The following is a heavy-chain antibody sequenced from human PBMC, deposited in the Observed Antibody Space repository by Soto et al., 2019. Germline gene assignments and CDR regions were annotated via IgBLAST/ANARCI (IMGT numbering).Heavy chain of an antibody. Sequence: QVQLVQSGAEVKKPGSSVKVSCKASGGTFSSYAISWVRQAPGQGLEWMGGIIPIFGTADYAQKFQGRVTLXAXEXXSTAYMELSSLRSEDTAVYYCASVLELHYYYGMDVWGQGTTVTVSS. CDR3: ASVLELHYYYGMDV. J-gene: IGHJ6*02. D-gene: IGHD1-7*01. CDR2: IIPIFGTA. CDR1: GGTFSSYA. V-gene: IGHV1-69*12.